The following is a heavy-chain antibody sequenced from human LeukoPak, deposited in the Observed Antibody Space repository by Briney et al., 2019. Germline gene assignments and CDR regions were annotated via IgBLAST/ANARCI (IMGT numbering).Heavy chain of an antibody. CDR1: GGSISSFRYY. CDR2: IYHSGST. J-gene: IGHJ5*02. V-gene: IGHV4-39*07. CDR3: ASKGAAAGTNEWFDP. D-gene: IGHD6-13*01. Sequence: SETLSLTCTVSGGSISSFRYYWGWIRQPPGKGLEWIGTIYHSGSTYYNPSLKSRVTISVDTSKNQFSLKLSSVTAADTAVYYCASKGAAAGTNEWFDPWGQGTLVTVSS.